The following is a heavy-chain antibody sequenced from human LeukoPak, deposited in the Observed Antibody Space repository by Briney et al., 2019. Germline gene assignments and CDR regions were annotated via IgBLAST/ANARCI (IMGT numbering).Heavy chain of an antibody. CDR2: IKRDGGRT. CDR3: ARGGGSSWYFYFDY. D-gene: IGHD6-13*01. Sequence: GGSLRLSCAASGFTFDDHGMSGVRQAPGRGLAGVSGIKRDGGRTGYVDSVKGGFTISRDNARHAVYVQMNSLSAKGTPWYLCARGGGSSWYFYFDYWGQGTLVTVSS. V-gene: IGHV3-20*04. CDR1: GFTFDDHG. J-gene: IGHJ4*02.